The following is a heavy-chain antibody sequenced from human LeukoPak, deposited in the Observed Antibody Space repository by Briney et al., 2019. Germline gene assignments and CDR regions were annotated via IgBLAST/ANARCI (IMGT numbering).Heavy chain of an antibody. CDR3: RVPAADDAFDI. D-gene: IGHD2-2*01. Sequence: GGSLKLSCAASGFTFSGSAMHWVRQASGKGLEWVGRIRSKANSYATAYAASVKGRFTISRDDSKNTAYLQMNSLKTEDTAVHYCRVPAADDAFDIWGQGTMVTVSS. CDR2: IRSKANSYAT. V-gene: IGHV3-73*01. CDR1: GFTFSGSA. J-gene: IGHJ3*02.